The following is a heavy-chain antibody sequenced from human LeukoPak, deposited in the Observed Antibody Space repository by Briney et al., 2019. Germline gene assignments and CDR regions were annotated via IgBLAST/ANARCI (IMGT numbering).Heavy chain of an antibody. CDR1: GFTFNNYA. D-gene: IGHD5/OR15-5a*01. J-gene: IGHJ4*02. Sequence: GGSLRLSCAASGFTFNNYAMSWVRQAPGKGLEWVSAISGSGGFTYYADSVKGQFTISRDNSKNTLYLQMNSLRAGDTAVYYCARIQGTSVDYFFGYWGQGTLVTVSS. V-gene: IGHV3-23*01. CDR2: ISGSGGFT. CDR3: ARIQGTSVDYFFGY.